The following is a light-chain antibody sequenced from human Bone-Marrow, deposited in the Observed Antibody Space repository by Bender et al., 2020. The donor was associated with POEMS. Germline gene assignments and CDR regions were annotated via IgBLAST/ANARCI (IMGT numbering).Light chain of an antibody. CDR1: SSDVGGYNY. V-gene: IGLV2-14*01. CDR2: EVN. CDR3: SSYTRGIRV. Sequence: QSALTQPASVSGSPGQSITISCTGLSSDVGGYNYVSWYQHHPGKAPKLMLYEVNNRPSGVSNRFSGSKSGNTASLVISGLQAEDEADYYCSSYTRGIRVFGGGTKLTVL. J-gene: IGLJ3*02.